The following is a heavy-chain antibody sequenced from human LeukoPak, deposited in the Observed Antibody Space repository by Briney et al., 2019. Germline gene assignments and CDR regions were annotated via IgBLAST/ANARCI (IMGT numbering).Heavy chain of an antibody. V-gene: IGHV4-34*01. J-gene: IGHJ4*02. CDR1: GGSFSGYY. D-gene: IGHD6-6*01. CDR2: INHSGST. CDR3: ARGRIAAWYYFDY. Sequence: PSETLSLTCAVYGGSFSGYYWGWIRQPPGKGLEWIGEINHSGSTNYNPSLKSRVTISVDTSKNQFSLKLSCVTAADTAVYYCARGRIAAWYYFDYWGQGTLVTVSS.